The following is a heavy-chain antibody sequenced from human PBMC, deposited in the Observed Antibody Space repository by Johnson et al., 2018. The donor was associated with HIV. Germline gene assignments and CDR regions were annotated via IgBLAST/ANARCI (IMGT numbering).Heavy chain of an antibody. CDR2: IWFDGNTE. CDR3: ATERAVVSANAFDI. Sequence: VQLVESGGGVVQPGRSLRLSCAASGFTFSNYGMHWVRQAPGKGLEWVAIIWFDGNTEYYADSVKGRFTISRDNSKNTLYLQMNSLRPEDTAVYYCATERAVVSANAFDIWGQGTMVTVSS. D-gene: IGHD4-23*01. J-gene: IGHJ3*02. V-gene: IGHV3-33*01. CDR1: GFTFSNYG.